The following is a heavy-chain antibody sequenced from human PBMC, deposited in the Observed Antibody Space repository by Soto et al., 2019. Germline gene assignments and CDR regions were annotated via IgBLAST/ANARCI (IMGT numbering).Heavy chain of an antibody. Sequence: SETLSLTCTVSGGSISSGDYYWSWIRQPPGKGLEWIGYIYYSGSTYYNPSLKSRVTISVDTSKNQFSLKLSSVTAADTAVYYCARVRDIVATIFDYWGQGTLVTVSS. J-gene: IGHJ4*02. CDR1: GGSISSGDYY. CDR2: IYYSGST. V-gene: IGHV4-30-4*01. D-gene: IGHD5-12*01. CDR3: ARVRDIVATIFDY.